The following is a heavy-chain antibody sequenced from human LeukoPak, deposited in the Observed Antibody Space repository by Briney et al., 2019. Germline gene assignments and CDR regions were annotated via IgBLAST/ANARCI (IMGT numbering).Heavy chain of an antibody. V-gene: IGHV1-18*01. D-gene: IGHD3-9*01. CDR3: ARGASYVILTGYSYFDY. CDR1: GGTFSSYA. J-gene: IGHJ4*02. CDR2: ISTHNGNT. Sequence: ASVKVSCKASGGTFSSYAISWVRQAPGQGLEWMGWISTHNGNTNYAQKFQGRVIMTTDTSTSTAYMELRSLRSDDTAVYYCARGASYVILTGYSYFDYWGQGTLVTVSS.